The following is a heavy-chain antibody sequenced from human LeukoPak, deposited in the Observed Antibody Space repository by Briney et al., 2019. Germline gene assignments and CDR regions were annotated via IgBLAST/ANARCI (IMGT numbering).Heavy chain of an antibody. V-gene: IGHV3-7*01. Sequence: PGGSLRLSCAASGFTFSSYWMSWVRQAPVKGLEWVANIKQDGSEKYYVDSVKGRFTISRDNAKNSLYLQMNSLRAEDTAVYYCARDDTYYDFWSGLLPSYYYGMDVWGQGTTVTVSS. CDR3: ARDDTYYDFWSGLLPSYYYGMDV. J-gene: IGHJ6*02. CDR2: IKQDGSEK. CDR1: GFTFSSYW. D-gene: IGHD3-3*01.